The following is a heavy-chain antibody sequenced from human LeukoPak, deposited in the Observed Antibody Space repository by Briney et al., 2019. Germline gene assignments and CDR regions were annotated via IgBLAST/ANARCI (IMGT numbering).Heavy chain of an antibody. V-gene: IGHV3-7*01. CDR2: IKQDGSEK. J-gene: IGHJ5*02. CDR3: AREDYDFWSGYPHGFDP. D-gene: IGHD3-3*01. CDR1: GFIFSSYW. Sequence: PGGSLRLSCAASGFIFSSYWMSWVRQAPGKGLEWVANIKQDGSEKYYVDSVKGRFTISRDNAKNSLYLQMNSLRAEDTAVYYCAREDYDFWSGYPHGFDPWGQGTLVTVSS.